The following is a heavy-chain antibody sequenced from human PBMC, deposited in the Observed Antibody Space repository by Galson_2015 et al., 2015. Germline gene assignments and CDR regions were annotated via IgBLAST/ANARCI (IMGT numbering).Heavy chain of an antibody. D-gene: IGHD4-17*01. CDR2: IWYDGSNK. V-gene: IGHV3-33*01. CDR1: GFTFSSYG. CDR3: ARGNTVTNYFDY. J-gene: IGHJ4*02. Sequence: SLRLSRAASGFTFSSYGMHWVRQAPGKGLEWVAVIWYDGSNKYYADSVKGRFTISRDNSKNTLYLQMNSLRAEDTAVYYCARGNTVTNYFDYWGQGTLVTVSS.